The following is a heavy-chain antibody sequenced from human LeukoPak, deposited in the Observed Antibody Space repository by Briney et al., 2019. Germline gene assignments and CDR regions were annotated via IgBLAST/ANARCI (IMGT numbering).Heavy chain of an antibody. CDR2: INHSGST. J-gene: IGHJ4*02. Sequence: PSETLSLTCTVSGGSISGYYWSWIRQPPGKGLEWIGEINHSGSTNYNPSLKSRVTISVDTSKNQFSLKLSSVTAADTAMYYCARGPHALYSSSWYRYWGQGTLVTVSS. D-gene: IGHD6-13*01. V-gene: IGHV4-34*01. CDR1: GGSISGYY. CDR3: ARGPHALYSSSWYRY.